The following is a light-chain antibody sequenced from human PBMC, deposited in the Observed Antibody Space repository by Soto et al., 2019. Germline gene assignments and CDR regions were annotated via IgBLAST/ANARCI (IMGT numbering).Light chain of an antibody. J-gene: IGKJ5*01. V-gene: IGKV1-33*01. CDR2: DAS. Sequence: DIQMTQSPSSLSASVGDRVTITCQASQDISNYLNWNQQKPGKAPKLLIYDASNLETGVPSSFSGSGSGTDFTFTISSLQPEDIATYYCQHFSFGQGTRLEIK. CDR3: QHFS. CDR1: QDISNY.